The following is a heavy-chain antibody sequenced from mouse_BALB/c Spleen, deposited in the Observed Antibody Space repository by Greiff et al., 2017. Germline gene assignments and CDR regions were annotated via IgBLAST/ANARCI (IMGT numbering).Heavy chain of an antibody. Sequence: VQLQQSGPGLVQPSQSLSITCTVSGFSLTSYGVHWVRQSPGKGLEWLGVIWSGGSTDYNAAFISRLSISKDNSKSQVFFKMNSLQANDTAIYYCARGGTGGAMDYWGQGTSVTVSS. CDR3: ARGGTGGAMDY. CDR2: IWSGGST. J-gene: IGHJ4*01. D-gene: IGHD2-14*01. CDR1: GFSLTSYG. V-gene: IGHV2-2*02.